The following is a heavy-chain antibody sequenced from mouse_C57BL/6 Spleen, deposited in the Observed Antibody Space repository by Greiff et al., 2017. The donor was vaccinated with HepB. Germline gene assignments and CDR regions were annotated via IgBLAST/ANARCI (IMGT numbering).Heavy chain of an antibody. D-gene: IGHD3-2*02. CDR1: GYTFTSYW. V-gene: IGHV1-55*01. CDR3: ARYRTAQATLFDY. CDR2: IYPGSGST. J-gene: IGHJ2*01. Sequence: QVQLQQSGAELVKPGASVKMSCKASGYTFTSYWITWVKQRPGQGLEWIGDIYPGSGSTNYNEKFKSKATLNVDTSSSTAYMQLSSLTSEDSAVYYCARYRTAQATLFDYWGQGTTLTVSS.